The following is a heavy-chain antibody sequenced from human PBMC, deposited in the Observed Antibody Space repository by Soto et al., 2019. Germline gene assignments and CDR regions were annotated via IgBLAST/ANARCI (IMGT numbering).Heavy chain of an antibody. V-gene: IGHV1-18*04. D-gene: IGHD3-10*01. CDR1: GYTFSRYG. CDR2: IRAYNGNT. CDR3: ATDSTYYSSSWSYPNGFDY. J-gene: IGHJ4*02. Sequence: ASVKVSCKASGYTFSRYGISWVRQAPGQGREGMGWIRAYNGNTNHAQKLQGRVTMNTDTSTSKAYMELRSVRSDDKAQNYRATDSTYYSSSWSYPNGFDYWGQGTLVTVSS.